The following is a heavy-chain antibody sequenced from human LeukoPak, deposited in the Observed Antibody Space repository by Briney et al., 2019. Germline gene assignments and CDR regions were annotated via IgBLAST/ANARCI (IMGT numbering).Heavy chain of an antibody. V-gene: IGHV4-31*03. CDR3: ARLRGSWYSRSNWFDP. CDR2: IYYSGST. J-gene: IGHJ5*02. CDR1: GGSISSGGYY. D-gene: IGHD6-13*01. Sequence: SQTLSLTCTVSGGSISSGGYYWSWIRQHPGKGLEWIGYIYYSGSTYYNPSLKSRFTISVDTSKNQFSLKLSSVTAADTAVYYCARLRGSWYSRSNWFDPWGQGTLVTVSS.